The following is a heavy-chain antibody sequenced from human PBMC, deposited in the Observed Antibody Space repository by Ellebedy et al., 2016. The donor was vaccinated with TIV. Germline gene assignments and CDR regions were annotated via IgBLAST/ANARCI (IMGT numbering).Heavy chain of an antibody. D-gene: IGHD6-6*01. J-gene: IGHJ4*02. Sequence: KVSXKGSRYSFTSYWIGWVRQMPGKGLEWMGIIYPGDSDTRYSPSFQGQVTISADKSISTAYLQWSSLKASDTAMYYCARPGPDARFDYWGQGTLVTVSS. CDR2: IYPGDSDT. CDR1: RYSFTSYW. V-gene: IGHV5-51*01. CDR3: ARPGPDARFDY.